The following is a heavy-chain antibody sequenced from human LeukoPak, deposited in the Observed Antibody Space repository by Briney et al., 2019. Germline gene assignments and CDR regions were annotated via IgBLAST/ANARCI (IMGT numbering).Heavy chain of an antibody. J-gene: IGHJ4*02. CDR2: INPYNGNR. CDR3: AREIYGRFDY. V-gene: IGHV1-18*01. Sequence: RASVKVSCKASGYTFTSYGISWVRQAPGQGLEWMGWINPYNGNRKYAQKFQGRVTMTTDTSTSTAYMELRSLRFDDTTVYYRAREIYGRFDYWGQGTLVT. CDR1: GYTFTSYG. D-gene: IGHD4-17*01.